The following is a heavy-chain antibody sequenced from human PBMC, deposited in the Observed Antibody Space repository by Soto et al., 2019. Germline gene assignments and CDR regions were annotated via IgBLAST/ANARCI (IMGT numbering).Heavy chain of an antibody. D-gene: IGHD6-19*01. CDR1: GYTFTGYY. CDR2: INPNSGGT. J-gene: IGHJ4*02. CDR3: AREAVLTRIAVAGEVFDY. V-gene: IGHV1-2*04. Sequence: ASVKVSCKASGYTFTGYYMHWVRQAPGQGLEWMGWINPNSGGTNYAQKFQGWVTMTRDTSISTAYMELSRLRSDDTAVYYCAREAVLTRIAVAGEVFDYWGQGTLVTVSS.